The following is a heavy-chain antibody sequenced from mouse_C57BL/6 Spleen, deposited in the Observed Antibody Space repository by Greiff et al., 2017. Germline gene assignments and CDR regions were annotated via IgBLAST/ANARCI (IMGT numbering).Heavy chain of an antibody. Sequence: VHLVESGAELVKPGASVKISCKASGYAFSSYWMNWVKQRPGKGLEWIGQIYPGDGDTNYNGKFKGKATLTADKSSSTAYMQLSSLTSEDSAVYFCARETAQATDYYAMDYWGQGTSVTVSS. J-gene: IGHJ4*01. CDR1: GYAFSSYW. V-gene: IGHV1-80*01. CDR3: ARETAQATDYYAMDY. CDR2: IYPGDGDT. D-gene: IGHD3-2*02.